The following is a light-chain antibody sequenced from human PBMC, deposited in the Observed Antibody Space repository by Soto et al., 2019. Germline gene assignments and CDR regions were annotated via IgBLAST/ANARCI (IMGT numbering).Light chain of an antibody. CDR2: DVS. Sequence: EIVLTQSPVTLSLSPGERATLSCRASQSVSGYLAWYQQKPGQAPRLLIYDVSNRATGIPARFTGSGSGTDFTLTISRLEPEDFAVYYCQQYGSSPPTFGQGTRWIS. CDR3: QQYGSSPPT. J-gene: IGKJ1*01. V-gene: IGKV3-20*01. CDR1: QSVSGY.